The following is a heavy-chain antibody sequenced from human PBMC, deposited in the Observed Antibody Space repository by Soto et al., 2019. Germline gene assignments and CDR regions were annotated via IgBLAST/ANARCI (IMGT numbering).Heavy chain of an antibody. V-gene: IGHV3-53*01. CDR1: GFTVSSNY. D-gene: IGHD6-13*01. CDR2: IYSGGST. J-gene: IGHJ4*02. Sequence: GGSLRLSCAASGFTVSSNYMSWVRQAPGKGLEWVSVIYSGGSTYYADSVKGRFTISRDNSKNTLYLQMNSLRAEATAVYYCASRPGIAAPFDYWGQGTLVTVSS. CDR3: ASRPGIAAPFDY.